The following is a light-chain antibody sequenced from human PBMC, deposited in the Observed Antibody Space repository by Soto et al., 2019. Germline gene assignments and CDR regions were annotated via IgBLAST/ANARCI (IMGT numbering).Light chain of an antibody. CDR2: DTS. V-gene: IGKV3-11*01. J-gene: IGKJ5*01. CDR1: QSVDRY. CDR3: QQRKYWPPVT. Sequence: ETVLTQSPATLSLSPGERATLSCRASQSVDRYLAWYQQKPGQAPRLLIYDTSDRATGIPARFSGSGSGKDFTLTISSLEPEDFALYYCQQRKYWPPVTFGQGTRLEIK.